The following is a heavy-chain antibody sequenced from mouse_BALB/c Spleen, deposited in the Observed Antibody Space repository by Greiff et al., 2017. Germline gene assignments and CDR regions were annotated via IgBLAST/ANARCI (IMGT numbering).Heavy chain of an antibody. CDR2: IDPANGNT. Sequence: VQLKQSGAELVKPGASVKLSCTASGFNIKDTYMHWVKQRPEQGLEWIGRIDPANGNTKYDPKFQGKATITADTSSNTAYLQLSSLTSEDTAVYYCALWYPWFAYWGQGTLVTVSA. CDR3: ALWYPWFAY. V-gene: IGHV14-3*02. CDR1: GFNIKDTY. D-gene: IGHD2-1*01. J-gene: IGHJ3*01.